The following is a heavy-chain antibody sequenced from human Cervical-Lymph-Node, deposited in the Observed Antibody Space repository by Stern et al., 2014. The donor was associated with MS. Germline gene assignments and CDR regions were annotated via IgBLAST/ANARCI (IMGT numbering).Heavy chain of an antibody. V-gene: IGHV3-53*01. CDR3: ASMVRGDWFDP. D-gene: IGHD3-10*01. Sequence: EVQLEESGGGLIQPGGSLRLSCAASGFTVSSNYMSWVRQAPGKGLEGVSVIYSGGSTYYADSVKGRFTISRDNSKNTLYLQMNSLRAEDTAVYYCASMVRGDWFDPWGQGTLVTVSS. J-gene: IGHJ5*02. CDR2: IYSGGST. CDR1: GFTVSSNY.